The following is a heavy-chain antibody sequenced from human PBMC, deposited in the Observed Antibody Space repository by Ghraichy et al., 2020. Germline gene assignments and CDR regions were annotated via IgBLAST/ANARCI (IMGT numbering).Heavy chain of an antibody. D-gene: IGHD4-17*01. J-gene: IGHJ5*02. CDR1: GGSISSSSYY. CDR3: ARKFGHGDLNWFDP. CDR2: IYYSGST. Sequence: SETLSLTCTVSGGSISSSSYYWGWIRQPPGKGLEWIGSIYYSGSTYYNPSLKSRVTISVDTSKNQFSLKLSSVTAADTAVYYCARKFGHGDLNWFDPWGQGTLVTVSS. V-gene: IGHV4-39*01.